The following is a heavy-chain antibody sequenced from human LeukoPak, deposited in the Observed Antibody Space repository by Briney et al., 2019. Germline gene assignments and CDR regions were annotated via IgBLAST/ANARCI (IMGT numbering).Heavy chain of an antibody. CDR1: GYTFTSYG. CDR3: ARGLFEASLPPYFDY. CDR2: ISAYNGNT. V-gene: IGHV1-18*01. J-gene: IGHJ4*02. Sequence: ASVKVSCKASGYTFTSYGISWVRQAPGQGLEWMGWISAYNGNTNYAQKLHGTLTMTTDTSTSTASMELRSLRSDDTAVYSCARGLFEASLPPYFDYWGQGTLVTVSS.